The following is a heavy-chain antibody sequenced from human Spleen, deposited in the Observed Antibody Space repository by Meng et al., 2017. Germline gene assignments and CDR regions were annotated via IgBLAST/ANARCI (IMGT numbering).Heavy chain of an antibody. CDR2: IYHSGST. J-gene: IGHJ4*02. V-gene: IGHV4-4*02. D-gene: IGHD6-19*01. CDR3: ASYNSGWPQFDS. Sequence: LMHAGPGWGKPSGTRSLTCAVSGGSISRTKWWNWVRQPPGKGLEWIGEIYHSGSTNYNPSLKSRVTMSVDGSKNQFSLKLTSVTAADTAVYYCASYNSGWPQFDSWGQGTLVTVSS. CDR1: GGSISRTKW.